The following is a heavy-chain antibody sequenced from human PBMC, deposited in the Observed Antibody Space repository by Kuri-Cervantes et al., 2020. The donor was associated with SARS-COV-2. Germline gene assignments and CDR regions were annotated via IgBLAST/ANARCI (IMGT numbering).Heavy chain of an antibody. CDR2: IKQDGSEK. CDR1: GFTFSSYW. Sequence: LSLTCAASGFTFSSYWMSWVRQAPGKGLEWVANIKQDGSEKYYVDSVKGRFTISRDNAKNSLYLQMNSLRAEDTAVYYCARQSPYYDILTGYSYYFDYWGQGTLVTVSS. J-gene: IGHJ4*02. D-gene: IGHD3-9*01. V-gene: IGHV3-7*01. CDR3: ARQSPYYDILTGYSYYFDY.